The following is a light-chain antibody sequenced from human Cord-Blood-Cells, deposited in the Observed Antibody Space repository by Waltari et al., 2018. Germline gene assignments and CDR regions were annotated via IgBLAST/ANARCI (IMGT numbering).Light chain of an antibody. J-gene: IGLJ3*02. CDR2: DVS. Sequence: QSALTQHASVSGSPGQSITISCTGTSSDVGGYNYVSWYQQHPGKAPKLMMYDVSNRRSGVSNRFSGSKSGNTASLTISGLQAEDEADYYCSSYTSSSTWVFGGGTKLTVL. CDR1: SSDVGGYNY. V-gene: IGLV2-14*03. CDR3: SSYTSSSTWV.